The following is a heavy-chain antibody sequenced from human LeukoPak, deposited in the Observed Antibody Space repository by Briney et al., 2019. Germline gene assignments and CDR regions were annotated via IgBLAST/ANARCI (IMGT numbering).Heavy chain of an antibody. J-gene: IGHJ6*03. V-gene: IGHV4-39*07. Sequence: SETLSLTCTVSGGSISSSSYYWGWIRQPPGKGLEWIGIIYYSGSTYYNPSLKSRVTISIDTSKNQFSLKLSSVTAADTAVYYCAREDSSGYYFNPYFYYMDVWGKGTTVTVSS. CDR3: AREDSSGYYFNPYFYYMDV. D-gene: IGHD3-22*01. CDR1: GGSISSSSYY. CDR2: IYYSGST.